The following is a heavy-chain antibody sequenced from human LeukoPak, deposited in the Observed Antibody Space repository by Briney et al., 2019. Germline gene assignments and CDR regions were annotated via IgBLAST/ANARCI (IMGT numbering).Heavy chain of an antibody. V-gene: IGHV4-61*02. Sequence: PSETLSLTCTVSGGSISSGTYYWNWIRQPAGKGLEWIGRIYTSGNTNYHPSLKSRVTISVDTSKNQFSLRLSSVTAADTAVYYCARGGVLKSVDYWGQGTLVAVSS. D-gene: IGHD3-16*01. CDR2: IYTSGNT. CDR3: ARGGVLKSVDY. J-gene: IGHJ4*02. CDR1: GGSISSGTYY.